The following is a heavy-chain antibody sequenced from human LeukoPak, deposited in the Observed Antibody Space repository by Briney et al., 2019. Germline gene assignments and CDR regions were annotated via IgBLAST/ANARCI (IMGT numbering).Heavy chain of an antibody. CDR2: ISSSSSYI. J-gene: IGHJ4*02. Sequence: GGSLRLSCAASGFPFSSYSMNWVRQAPGKGLEWVSSISSSSSYIYYSDSAKGRFTISRDNAKNSLYLQMNSLRAEDTAVYYCARAESSGWYHEFDYWGRGTLVTVSS. D-gene: IGHD6-19*01. V-gene: IGHV3-21*01. CDR3: ARAESSGWYHEFDY. CDR1: GFPFSSYS.